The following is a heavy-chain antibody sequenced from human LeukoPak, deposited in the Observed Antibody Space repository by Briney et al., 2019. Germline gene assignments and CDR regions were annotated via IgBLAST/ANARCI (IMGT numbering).Heavy chain of an antibody. CDR2: ISGSGGST. Sequence: GGSLRLSCAASGFTFSSYAMSWVRQAPGKGLEWVSAISGSGGSTYYADSVKGRFTISRDNSKNTLYLQMDSLRAEDTAVYYCAKDKYVDDSWYFDLWGRGALVTVSS. V-gene: IGHV3-23*01. J-gene: IGHJ2*01. CDR1: GFTFSSYA. D-gene: IGHD3-10*02. CDR3: AKDKYVDDSWYFDL.